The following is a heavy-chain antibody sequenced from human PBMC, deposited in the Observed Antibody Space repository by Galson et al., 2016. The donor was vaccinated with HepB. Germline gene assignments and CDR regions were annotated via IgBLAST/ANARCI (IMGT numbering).Heavy chain of an antibody. V-gene: IGHV3-23*01. CDR1: GFTFTSYA. D-gene: IGHD3-10*01. Sequence: SLRLSCAASGFTFTSYAMSWVRQAPGKGLEWVSAVSGSGTITYYTDSVKGRFTISRDNSKNTLYLQMSSLRAEDTAVYYCAKDTLVQGIIGGYFDYWGQGTLVTVSS. J-gene: IGHJ4*02. CDR2: VSGSGTIT. CDR3: AKDTLVQGIIGGYFDY.